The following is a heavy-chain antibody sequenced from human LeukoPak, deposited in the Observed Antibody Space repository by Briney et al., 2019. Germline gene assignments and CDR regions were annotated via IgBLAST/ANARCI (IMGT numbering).Heavy chain of an antibody. D-gene: IGHD2-2*01. V-gene: IGHV3-48*01. Sequence: GGSLRLSCAAPWFNYHMYSLHWVRQAPGKGLEWISYISSSSSTIDYADSVKGRFTISRDNAKNSLYLQMNSLRAEHAAVYYCARCPRSRTSYQYYYMDVWGKGTTVTVSS. CDR1: WFNYHMYS. CDR3: ARCPRSRTSYQYYYMDV. CDR2: ISSSSSTI. J-gene: IGHJ6*03.